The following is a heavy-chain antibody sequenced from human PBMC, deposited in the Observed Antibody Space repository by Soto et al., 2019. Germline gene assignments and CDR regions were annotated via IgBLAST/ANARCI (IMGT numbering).Heavy chain of an antibody. D-gene: IGHD6-19*01. CDR2: INHSGST. CDR1: GGSFSGYY. V-gene: IGHV4-34*01. Sequence: SETLSLTCAVYGGSFSGYYWSWIRQPPGKGLEWIGEINHSGSTNYNPSLKSRVTISVDTSKNQFSLKLSSVTAADTAAYYCAGGAKRRPFQWLVERNREAQRYGDYWGQGTLVTVSS. CDR3: AGGAKRRPFQWLVERNREAQRYGDY. J-gene: IGHJ4*02.